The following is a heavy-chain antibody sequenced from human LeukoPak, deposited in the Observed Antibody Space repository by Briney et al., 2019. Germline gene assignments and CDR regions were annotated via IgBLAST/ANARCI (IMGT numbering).Heavy chain of an antibody. CDR3: ARGLLGYCSSTSCYTSAFDI. J-gene: IGHJ3*02. V-gene: IGHV1-69-2*01. CDR1: GYTFTSYY. CDR2: VDPEDGET. D-gene: IGHD2-2*02. Sequence: ASVKVSCKASGYTFTSYYMHWVRQAPGKGLEWMGLVDPEDGETIYAEKFQGRVTITADESTSTAYMELSSLRSEDTAVYYCARGLLGYCSSTSCYTSAFDIWGQGTMVTVSS.